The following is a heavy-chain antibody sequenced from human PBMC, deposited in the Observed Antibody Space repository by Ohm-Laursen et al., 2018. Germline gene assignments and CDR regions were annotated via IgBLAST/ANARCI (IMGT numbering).Heavy chain of an antibody. D-gene: IGHD2-15*01. CDR2: ISYDGSNK. CDR3: AKGPYCSGGSCLYYYYGMDV. V-gene: IGHV3-30*18. J-gene: IGHJ6*02. Sequence: SLRLSCAASGFTFSSYGMHWVRQAPGKGLEWVAIISYDGSNKYYADSVKGRFTISRDNSKNTLYLQMNSLRAEDTAVYYCAKGPYCSGGSCLYYYYGMDVWGQGTTVTVSS. CDR1: GFTFSSYG.